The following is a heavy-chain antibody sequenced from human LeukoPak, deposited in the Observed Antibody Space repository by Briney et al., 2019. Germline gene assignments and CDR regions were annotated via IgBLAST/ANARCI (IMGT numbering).Heavy chain of an antibody. D-gene: IGHD6-13*01. J-gene: IGHJ4*02. CDR3: ASSSSWPPEGY. Sequence: PSQTLSLTCAVSGGSISSGGYSWSWIRQPPGKGLEWIEYIYHSGSTYYNPSLKSRVTISVDRSKNQFSLKLSSVTAADTAVYYCASSSSWPPEGYWGQGTLVTVSS. V-gene: IGHV4-30-2*01. CDR1: GGSISSGGYS. CDR2: IYHSGST.